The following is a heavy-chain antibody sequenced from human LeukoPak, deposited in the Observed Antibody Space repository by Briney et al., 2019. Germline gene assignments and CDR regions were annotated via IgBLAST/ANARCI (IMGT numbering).Heavy chain of an antibody. V-gene: IGHV1-69*05. Sequence: WASVKVSCKASGGTFSSYAISWVRQAPGQGLEWMGGIIPIFGTANYAQKFQGRVTITTDESTSTAYMELSSLRSEDTAVYYCASYGGSGKGTRTHYYYYYYMDVWGKGTTVTVSS. CDR2: IIPIFGTA. J-gene: IGHJ6*03. CDR3: ASYGGSGKGTRTHYYYYYYMDV. CDR1: GGTFSSYA. D-gene: IGHD3-10*01.